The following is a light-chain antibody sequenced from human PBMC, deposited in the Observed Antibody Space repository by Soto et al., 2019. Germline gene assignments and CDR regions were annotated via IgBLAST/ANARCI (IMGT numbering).Light chain of an antibody. J-gene: IGKJ1*01. CDR2: AAS. Sequence: DIQMTQSPSTLSAAVGDRVAITCRASQSITNRLAWYQLKPGKAPKLLIYAASTLQSGVPSRFSGSGSGTDFTLTISSLQPEDFATYYCLQVDVYPWTFGQGTKVDI. CDR1: QSITNR. CDR3: LQVDVYPWT. V-gene: IGKV1-5*01.